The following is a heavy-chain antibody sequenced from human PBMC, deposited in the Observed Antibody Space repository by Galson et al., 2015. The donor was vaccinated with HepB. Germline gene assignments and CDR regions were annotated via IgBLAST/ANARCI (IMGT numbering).Heavy chain of an antibody. CDR1: GFTFSSYG. D-gene: IGHD6-13*01. CDR3: ARGYSSSWGDLYGIFTL. J-gene: IGHJ4*02. Sequence: SLRLSCAASGFTFSSYGMHWVRQAPGKGLEWVALIWYDGSNKYYADSVKGRFTISRDNSKNTLYLQMNSLRAEDTAVYYCARGYSSSWGDLYGIFTLWGQGTLVTVSS. V-gene: IGHV3-33*01. CDR2: IWYDGSNK.